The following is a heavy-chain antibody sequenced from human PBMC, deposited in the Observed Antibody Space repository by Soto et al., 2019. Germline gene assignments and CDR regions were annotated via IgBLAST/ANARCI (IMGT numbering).Heavy chain of an antibody. CDR3: ARVSQATVTSNYYYYMDV. V-gene: IGHV3-13*01. CDR2: IGTAGDT. J-gene: IGHJ6*03. CDR1: GFTFSSYD. Sequence: GGSLRLSCAASGFTFSSYDMDWVRQATGKGLEWVSAIGTAGDTYYPGSVKGRFTISRENAKNSLYLQMNSLRAGDTAVYYCARVSQATVTSNYYYYMDVWGKGTTVTVSS. D-gene: IGHD4-17*01.